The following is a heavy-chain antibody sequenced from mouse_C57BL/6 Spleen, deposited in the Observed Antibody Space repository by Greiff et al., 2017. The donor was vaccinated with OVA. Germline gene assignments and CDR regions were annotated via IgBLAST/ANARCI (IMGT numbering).Heavy chain of an antibody. CDR3: ATNGYYAMDY. D-gene: IGHD1-2*01. V-gene: IGHV5-17*01. J-gene: IGHJ4*01. CDR2: ISSGSSTI. Sequence: EVMLVESGGGLVKPGGSLKLSCAASGFTFSDYGMHWVRQAPEKGLEWVAYISSGSSTIYYADTVKGRFTISRDNAKNTLFLQMTSLRSEDTAVYYCATNGYYAMDYWGQGTSVTVSS. CDR1: GFTFSDYG.